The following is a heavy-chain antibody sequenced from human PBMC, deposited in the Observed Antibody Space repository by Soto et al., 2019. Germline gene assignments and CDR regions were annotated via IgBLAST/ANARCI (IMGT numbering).Heavy chain of an antibody. D-gene: IGHD6-13*01. J-gene: IGHJ4*02. CDR3: ARQDRDGSSWYFDY. V-gene: IGHV4-39*01. Sequence: ASETLSLTCTVAGGYISSSSYYWGWIRKPPGKGLEWIGSIYYSGSTYYNPSLKSRVTISVDTSKNQFSLKLSSVTAADTAVYYCARQDRDGSSWYFDYWGQGTLVTVSS. CDR2: IYYSGST. CDR1: GGYISSSSYY.